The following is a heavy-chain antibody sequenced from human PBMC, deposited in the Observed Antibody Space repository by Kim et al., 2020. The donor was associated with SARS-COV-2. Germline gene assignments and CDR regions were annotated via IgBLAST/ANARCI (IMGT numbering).Heavy chain of an antibody. Sequence: GGSLRLSCASSGFNFDDFAMHWVRQSPGKGLEWVSVINWDGTTIQYADSVKGRFTISRDNTEDSLYLQMNSLRGDDTALYYCAKDKGPLRSPYFYYGMDVWGQGTTVTVSS. D-gene: IGHD3-10*01. CDR3: AKDKGPLRSPYFYYGMDV. CDR1: GFNFDDFA. V-gene: IGHV3-43D*03. J-gene: IGHJ6*02. CDR2: INWDGTTI.